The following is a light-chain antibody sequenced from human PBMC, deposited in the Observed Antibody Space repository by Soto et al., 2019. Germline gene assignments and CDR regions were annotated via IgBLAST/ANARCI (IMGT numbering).Light chain of an antibody. CDR2: WAS. CDR1: QSLLSSSDNRNY. J-gene: IGKJ4*01. Sequence: DVVMTQSPDSLALSLGERATINCKSSQSLLSSSDNRNYLAWFQQKVGQPPKLLIRWASTRESGVPDRFSASGSATEFTLTINSLQAEDGAVYYCQTYYRVPLTFGGGTKVELK. CDR3: QTYYRVPLT. V-gene: IGKV4-1*01.